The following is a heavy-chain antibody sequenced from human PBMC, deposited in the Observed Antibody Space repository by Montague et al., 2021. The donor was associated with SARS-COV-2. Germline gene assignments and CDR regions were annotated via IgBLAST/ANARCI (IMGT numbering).Heavy chain of an antibody. V-gene: IGHV2-70*11. J-gene: IGHJ4*02. Sequence: PALVKPXQTLTLTCTFSGFSLSTSGMCVSWIRQPPGKALEWLARXDWDDDKYYSTSLKTRLTISKDTSKNQVVLTMINMDPVDTATYYCARTTMITFGGVIVPFDYWGQGTLVTVSS. CDR3: ARTTMITFGGVIVPFDY. D-gene: IGHD3-16*02. CDR1: GFSLSTSGMC. CDR2: XDWDDDK.